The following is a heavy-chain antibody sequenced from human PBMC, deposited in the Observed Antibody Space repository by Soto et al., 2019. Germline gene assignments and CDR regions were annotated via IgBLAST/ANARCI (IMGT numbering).Heavy chain of an antibody. CDR1: SDSISSYY. V-gene: IGHV4-59*01. CDR2: ISYSGST. CDR3: ARGTSWQLPFDY. Sequence: QVQLQESGPGLVKPSETLSLTCTVSSDSISSYYWSWIRQPPGKRLEWIGYISYSGSTDYNPSLKSRVTISGDTSNNQFSLKVSSVTAADTAVYYCARGTSWQLPFDYWGQGTLVTVSS. J-gene: IGHJ4*02. D-gene: IGHD6-13*01.